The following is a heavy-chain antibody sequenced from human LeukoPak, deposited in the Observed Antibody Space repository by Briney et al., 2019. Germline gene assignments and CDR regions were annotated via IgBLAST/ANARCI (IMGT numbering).Heavy chain of an antibody. V-gene: IGHV4-30-4*08. Sequence: SETLSLTCTVSGGSISSGDYYWSWIRQPPGKGLEWTGYIYYSGSTYYNPSLKSRVTISVDTSKNQFSLKLSSVTAADTAVYYCARGIAIQDYYYYYMDVWGKGTTVTASS. CDR2: IYYSGST. CDR1: GGSISSGDYY. CDR3: ARGIAIQDYYYYYMDV. J-gene: IGHJ6*03.